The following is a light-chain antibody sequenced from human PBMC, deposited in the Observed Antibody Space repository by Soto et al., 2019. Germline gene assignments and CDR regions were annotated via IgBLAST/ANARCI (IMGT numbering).Light chain of an antibody. J-gene: IGKJ3*01. CDR1: QSVSSSY. CDR2: GAS. V-gene: IGKV3-20*01. CDR3: QQYGSSPIFT. Sequence: EIVVTQSPCTLSLSPGERATLSCRASQSVSSSYLAWYQQKPGQAPRLLIYGASGRATGIPDRFSCSGSGTDFTLTLSRLEPEDFAVYYWQQYGSSPIFTFGPGTKLVIK.